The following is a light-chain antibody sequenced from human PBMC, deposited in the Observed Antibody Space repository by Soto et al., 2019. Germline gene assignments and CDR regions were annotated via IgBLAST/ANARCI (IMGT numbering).Light chain of an antibody. CDR1: SSDLGDYNY. CDR3: TSYTTTGTYV. CDR2: DVS. Sequence: QAVVTQPASVSGSPGQSITISCTGASSDLGDYNYVSWYQQHPGKAPKLMIYDVSSRPSGVSDRFSGSKSGNPASLTISGLQAEDEADYYCTSYTTTGTYVFATGTKLTVL. V-gene: IGLV2-14*03. J-gene: IGLJ1*01.